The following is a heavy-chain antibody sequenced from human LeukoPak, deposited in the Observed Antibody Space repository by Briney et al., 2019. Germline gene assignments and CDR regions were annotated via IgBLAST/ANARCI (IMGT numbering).Heavy chain of an antibody. CDR3: ARGEGARDGYNYASPFYFDY. D-gene: IGHD5-24*01. CDR1: GGSFSGYY. CDR2: INHSGST. Sequence: SETLSLTCAVYGGSFSGYYWSWIRQPPGKGLEWIGKINHSGSTNYSPSLKSRVTISIDTSKNQFSLKLNSMTAADTAVYYCARGEGARDGYNYASPFYFDYWGHGTLVTVSS. J-gene: IGHJ4*01. V-gene: IGHV4-34*01.